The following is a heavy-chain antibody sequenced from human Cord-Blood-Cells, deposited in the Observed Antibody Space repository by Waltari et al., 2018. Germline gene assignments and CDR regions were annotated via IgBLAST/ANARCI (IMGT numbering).Heavy chain of an antibody. V-gene: IGHV3-21*01. CDR1: GFTFSSYS. CDR3: ARGGDYGDYPDY. CDR2: ISSSSSYI. Sequence: EVQLVESGGGLVKPGGSLRLSCVASGFTFSSYSMNWVRQAPGKGLEWVSSISSSSSYIYYADSVKGRFTISRDNAKNSLYLQMNSLRAEDTAVYYCARGGDYGDYPDYWGQGTLVTVSS. D-gene: IGHD4-17*01. J-gene: IGHJ4*02.